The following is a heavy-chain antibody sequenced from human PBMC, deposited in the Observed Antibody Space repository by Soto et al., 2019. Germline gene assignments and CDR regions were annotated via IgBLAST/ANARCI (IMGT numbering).Heavy chain of an antibody. Sequence: PGGSLRLSCAASGFAFKTFVMNWFRQAPGKGLEWVSYISGTTDTINFADSVRGRFTISRDNAKNSMFLQMDSLRDADTAVYYCVRQRGVMTDFAYFDSWGQGTLVTVSS. CDR2: ISGTTDTI. V-gene: IGHV3-48*02. CDR1: GFAFKTFV. CDR3: VRQRGVMTDFAYFDS. D-gene: IGHD2-21*02. J-gene: IGHJ4*02.